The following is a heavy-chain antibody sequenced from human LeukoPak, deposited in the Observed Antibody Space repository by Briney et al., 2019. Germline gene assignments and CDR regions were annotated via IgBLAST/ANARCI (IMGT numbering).Heavy chain of an antibody. CDR2: ISSSSSYI. J-gene: IGHJ3*02. D-gene: IGHD5-24*01. CDR1: GFTFSSYG. V-gene: IGHV3-21*01. Sequence: GGSLRLSCAASGFTFSSYGMSWVRQAPGKGLEWVSSISSSSSYIYYADSVKGRFTISRDNAKNSLYLQMNSLRAEDTAVYYCARVRDGYNDAYDMWGQGTMVTVSS. CDR3: ARVRDGYNDAYDM.